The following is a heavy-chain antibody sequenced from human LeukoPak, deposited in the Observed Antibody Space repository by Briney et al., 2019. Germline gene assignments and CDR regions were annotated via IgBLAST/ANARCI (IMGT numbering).Heavy chain of an antibody. CDR2: IYYSGST. J-gene: IGHJ4*02. D-gene: IGHD1-1*01. CDR3: ARHRNWNVFDY. Sequence: PSETLSPTCTVSGGSISSSSYYWGWIRQPPGKGLEWIGSIYYSGSTYYNPSLKSRVTISVDTSKNQFSLKLSSVTAADTAVYYCARHRNWNVFDYWGQGTLVTGSS. V-gene: IGHV4-39*01. CDR1: GGSISSSSYY.